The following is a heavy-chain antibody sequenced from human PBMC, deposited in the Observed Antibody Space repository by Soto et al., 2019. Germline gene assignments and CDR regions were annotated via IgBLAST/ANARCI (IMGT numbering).Heavy chain of an antibody. CDR1: GFTFSSYA. J-gene: IGHJ6*03. CDR2: ISGSGGST. Sequence: GGSLRLSCAASGFTFSSYAMSWVFQAPGKGLEWVSAISGSGGSTYYADSVKGRFTISRDNSKNTLYLQMNSLRAEDTAVYYCAKDGGELRYFDWLLFIYMDVWGKGTTVTVSS. CDR3: AKDGGELRYFDWLLFIYMDV. V-gene: IGHV3-23*01. D-gene: IGHD3-9*01.